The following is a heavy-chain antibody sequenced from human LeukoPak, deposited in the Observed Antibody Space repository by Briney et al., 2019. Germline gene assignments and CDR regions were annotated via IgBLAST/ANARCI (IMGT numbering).Heavy chain of an antibody. CDR2: IYPGDSDT. Sequence: GESLKISCKGSGYSFTSYWIGWVRQMPGKGLEWMGIIYPGDSDTRYSPSFQGQVTVSADKSIHTAYLQWSSLKASDTAMYYCAKHPAGVVDYFDYWGQGTLVTVSS. D-gene: IGHD2-15*01. CDR3: AKHPAGVVDYFDY. J-gene: IGHJ4*02. CDR1: GYSFTSYW. V-gene: IGHV5-51*01.